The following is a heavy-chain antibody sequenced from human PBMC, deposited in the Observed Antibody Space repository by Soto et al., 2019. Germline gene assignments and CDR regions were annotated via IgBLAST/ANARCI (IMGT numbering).Heavy chain of an antibody. J-gene: IGHJ6*02. Sequence: GGSLGLSCAASGFTFSSYAMHWVRQAPGKGLEWVAVISYDGSNKYYADSVKGRFTISRDNSKNTLYLQMNSLRAEDTAVYYCARNGGNQYYGMDVWGQGTTVTVSS. CDR2: ISYDGSNK. V-gene: IGHV3-30-3*01. CDR1: GFTFSSYA. CDR3: ARNGGNQYYGMDV. D-gene: IGHD3-16*01.